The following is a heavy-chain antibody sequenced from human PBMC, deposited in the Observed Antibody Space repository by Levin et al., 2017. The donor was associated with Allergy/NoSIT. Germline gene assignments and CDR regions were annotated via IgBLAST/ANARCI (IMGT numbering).Heavy chain of an antibody. CDR2: IWYDGSNK. D-gene: IGHD2-8*01. V-gene: IGHV3-33*01. CDR1: GFTFSSYG. Sequence: PGGSLRLSCAASGFTFSSYGMHWVRQAPGKGLEWVAVIWYDGSNKYYADSVKGRFTISRDNSKNTLYLQMNSLRAEDTAVYYCARVYCTNGVCYKPYYYYGMDVWGQGTTVTVSS. J-gene: IGHJ6*02. CDR3: ARVYCTNGVCYKPYYYYGMDV.